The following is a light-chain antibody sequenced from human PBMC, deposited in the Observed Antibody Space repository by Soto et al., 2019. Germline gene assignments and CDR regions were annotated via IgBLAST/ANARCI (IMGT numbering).Light chain of an antibody. CDR2: DVS. V-gene: IGLV2-14*01. CDR3: SSYTSSSTLYV. J-gene: IGLJ1*01. CDR1: SSDVGGYNY. Sequence: QSALTQPASVSGSPGQSITISCTGTSSDVGGYNYVSWYQQQPGKAPKLMIYDVSNRPSGVSNRFSGSKSGNTASLTISGFQAEDEADYYCSSYTSSSTLYVFGTGTKVTVL.